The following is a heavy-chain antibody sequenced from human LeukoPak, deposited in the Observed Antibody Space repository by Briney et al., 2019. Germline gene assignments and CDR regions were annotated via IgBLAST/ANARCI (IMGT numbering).Heavy chain of an antibody. D-gene: IGHD5-12*01. CDR2: IWYDGSNK. V-gene: IGHV3-33*01. CDR1: GFTFSSYG. J-gene: IGHJ4*02. Sequence: PGRSLRLSCAASGFTFSSYGMHWVRQAPGKGLEWVAVIWYDGSNKYYADSVKGRFTISRDSSKNTLYLQMNSLRAEDTAVYYCARDLGIVAFDYWGQGTLVTVSS. CDR3: ARDLGIVAFDY.